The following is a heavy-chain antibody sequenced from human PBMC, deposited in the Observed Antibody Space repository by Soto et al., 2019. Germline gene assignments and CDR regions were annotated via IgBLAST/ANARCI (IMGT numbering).Heavy chain of an antibody. D-gene: IGHD5-18*01. CDR3: VKGEGYAFPLEP. Sequence: QVQLQESGPGLVKPSETLSLTCTVSGGSIRDHYWSWIRQPPGRRLGWIGYIYSSGSTGYSPSLKSRVTISEDTSKNQVSLKMTSVTTADTAVYFCVKGEGYAFPLEPWGQGTLVTVS. CDR1: GGSIRDHY. V-gene: IGHV4-59*11. J-gene: IGHJ5*02. CDR2: IYSSGST.